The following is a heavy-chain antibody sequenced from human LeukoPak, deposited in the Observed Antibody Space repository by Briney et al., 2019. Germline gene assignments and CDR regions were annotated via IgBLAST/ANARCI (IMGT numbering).Heavy chain of an antibody. CDR3: ARETHSGGSPIDY. CDR1: GFTFSSYG. D-gene: IGHD2-15*01. V-gene: IGHV3-33*01. Sequence: GGSLRFSCAASGFTFSSYGMHWVRQAPGKGLEWVAVIWYDGSNKYYADSVKGRFTISRDNSKNTLYLQMNSLRAEDTAVYYWARETHSGGSPIDYWGQGTLVTVSS. CDR2: IWYDGSNK. J-gene: IGHJ4*02.